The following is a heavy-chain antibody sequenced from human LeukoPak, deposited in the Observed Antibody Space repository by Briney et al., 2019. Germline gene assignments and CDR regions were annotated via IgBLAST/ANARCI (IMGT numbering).Heavy chain of an antibody. CDR3: AKEGHGDLEYYFDY. D-gene: IGHD2-21*01. J-gene: IGHJ4*02. V-gene: IGHV3-23*01. CDR2: ISGSGGNT. Sequence: PGGSLRLSCVASGFTFSSYAMSWVRQAPGKGLEWVSAISGSGGNTYYADSVKGRFTISRDNSKNTLYLQMNSLRAEDTAVYYCAKEGHGDLEYYFDYWGQGTLVTVSS. CDR1: GFTFSSYA.